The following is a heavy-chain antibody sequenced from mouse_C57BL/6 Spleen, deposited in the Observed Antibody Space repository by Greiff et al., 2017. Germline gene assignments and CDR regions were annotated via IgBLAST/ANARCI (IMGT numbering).Heavy chain of an antibody. Sequence: EVKLQQSGPELVKPGASVKIPCKASGYTFTDYNMDWVKQSHGKSLEWIGDINPNNGGTIYNQKFKGKATLTVDKSSSTAYMELRSLTSEDTAVYYCARFGNPPWFAYWGQGTLVTVSA. CDR2: INPNNGGT. J-gene: IGHJ3*01. CDR3: ARFGNPPWFAY. CDR1: GYTFTDYN. D-gene: IGHD2-1*01. V-gene: IGHV1-18*01.